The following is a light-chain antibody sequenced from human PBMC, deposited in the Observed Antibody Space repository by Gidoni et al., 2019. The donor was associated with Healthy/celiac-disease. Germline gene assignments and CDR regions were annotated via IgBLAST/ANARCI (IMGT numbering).Light chain of an antibody. CDR3: QQYGSSPQLT. J-gene: IGKJ4*01. CDR2: GAY. CDR1: LSVSSSY. V-gene: IGKV3-20*01. Sequence: EIVLTLSPGTLSLSQGERATLSCRSSLSVSSSYLAWYQQKPGQAPRLLIYGAYSRATGIPDRFSGSGSGTDFTLNISRLEPEDFAVYYCQQYGSSPQLTFGGGTKVEIK.